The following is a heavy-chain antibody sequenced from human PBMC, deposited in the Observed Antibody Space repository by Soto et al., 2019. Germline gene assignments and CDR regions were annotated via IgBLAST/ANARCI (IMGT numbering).Heavy chain of an antibody. V-gene: IGHV1-18*01. CDR2: ISAYNGNT. CDR1: GYTFTSYG. D-gene: IGHD5-18*01. CDR3: AQLKGYSYGPWNDGMDV. Sequence: QVRLVQSGAEVKKPGASVKVSCKASGYTFTSYGISWVRQAPGQGLEWMGWISAYNGNTNYAQKLQGRVTMTTDTSTSTAYMELRSLRADDTAVYYCAQLKGYSYGPWNDGMDVGGQGTTVTVSS. J-gene: IGHJ6*02.